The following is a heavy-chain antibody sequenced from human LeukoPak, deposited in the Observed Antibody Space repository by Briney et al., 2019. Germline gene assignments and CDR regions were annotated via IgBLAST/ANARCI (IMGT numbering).Heavy chain of an antibody. V-gene: IGHV4-34*01. D-gene: IGHD4-17*01. CDR1: GGSFSGYY. CDR3: ARGYGDYLAFDY. J-gene: IGHJ4*02. Sequence: PSGTLSLTCAVYGGSFSGYYWSWIRQPPGKGLEWIGEINHSGSTNYNPSLKSRVTISVDTSKNQFSLKLSSVTAADTAVYYCARGYGDYLAFDYWGQGTLVTVSS. CDR2: INHSGST.